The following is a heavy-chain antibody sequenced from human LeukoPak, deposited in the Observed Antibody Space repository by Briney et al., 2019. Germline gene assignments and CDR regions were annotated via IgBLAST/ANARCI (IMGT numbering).Heavy chain of an antibody. CDR3: ARDPDSKDFWSGYSDY. CDR1: GFTFSSYA. CDR2: ISYDGSNK. J-gene: IGHJ4*02. Sequence: GGSLRLSCAASGFTFSSYAMSWVRQAPGKGLEWVAVISYDGSNKYYADSVKGRFTISRDNSKNTLYLQMNSLRAEDTAVYYCARDPDSKDFWSGYSDYWGQGTLVTVSS. V-gene: IGHV3-30-3*01. D-gene: IGHD3-3*01.